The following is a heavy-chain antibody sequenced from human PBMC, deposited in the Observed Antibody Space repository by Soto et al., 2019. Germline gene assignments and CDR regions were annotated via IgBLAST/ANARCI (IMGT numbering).Heavy chain of an antibody. CDR1: GFMVNNYA. CDR2: VSVSGGTT. J-gene: IGHJ4*02. Sequence: GGSLRLSSAASGFMVNNYAMTWVRQAPGKWLEWVSTVSVSGGTTYDADSLKVRCTISSANSKKTVDLQMNMLRADDTAIYYCAKGLYYSDSSGYRFFDYWDQGXLVT. V-gene: IGHV3-23*01. CDR3: AKGLYYSDSSGYRFFDY. D-gene: IGHD3-22*01.